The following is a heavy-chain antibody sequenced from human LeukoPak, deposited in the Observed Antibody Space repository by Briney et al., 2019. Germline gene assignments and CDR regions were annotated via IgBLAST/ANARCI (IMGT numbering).Heavy chain of an antibody. CDR1: GFTFSSYA. CDR2: ISGSGGST. CDR3: AKAGRRTGIAAEEAHWFQH. V-gene: IGHV3-23*01. J-gene: IGHJ1*01. D-gene: IGHD6-13*01. Sequence: GGSLRLSCAASGFTFSSYAMSWVRQAPGKGLEWVSAISGSGGSTYYADSVKGRFTISRDNSKNTLYLQMNSLRAEDTAVYYCAKAGRRTGIAAEEAHWFQHWGQGTLVTVSS.